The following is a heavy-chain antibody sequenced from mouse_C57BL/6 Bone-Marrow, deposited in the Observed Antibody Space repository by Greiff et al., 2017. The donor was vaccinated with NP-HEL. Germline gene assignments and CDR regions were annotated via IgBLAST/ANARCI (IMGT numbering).Heavy chain of an antibody. CDR2: IYPRSGNT. CDR3: ARGVITTVTPEYFDV. CDR1: GYTFTSYG. J-gene: IGHJ1*03. Sequence: QVQLQQSGAELARPGASVKLSCKASGYTFTSYGISWVKQRTGQGLEWIGEIYPRSGNTYYNEKFKGKATLTADKSSSTAYMELRSLTSEDSAVYFCARGVITTVTPEYFDVWGTGTTVTVSS. V-gene: IGHV1-81*01. D-gene: IGHD1-1*01.